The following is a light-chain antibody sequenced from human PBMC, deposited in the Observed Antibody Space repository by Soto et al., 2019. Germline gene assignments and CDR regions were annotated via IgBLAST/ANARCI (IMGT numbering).Light chain of an antibody. J-gene: IGKJ1*01. CDR2: GAS. V-gene: IGKV3-15*01. CDR3: QQYNNLPQT. Sequence: EIVMTQSPATLSVSPGERATLSCRASQSVSSNLAWYHQKPGQAPRLLISGASTRATGIPARFSGSGSGTEFTLTISSLQSEDFAVYSCQQYNNLPQTFGQGTKVEIK. CDR1: QSVSSN.